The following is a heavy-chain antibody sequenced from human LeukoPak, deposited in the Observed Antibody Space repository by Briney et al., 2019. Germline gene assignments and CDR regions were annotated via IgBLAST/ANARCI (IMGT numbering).Heavy chain of an antibody. Sequence: SETLSLTCTVSGGSISSSGYYWGWIRQPPGKGLEWIGSIYYSGSTYYNPSLKSRVTISVDTSKNQFSLKLSSVTAADTAVYYCASGMPRAYFQHWGQGTLVTVSS. CDR1: GGSISSSGYY. J-gene: IGHJ1*01. CDR2: IYYSGST. V-gene: IGHV4-39*01. CDR3: ASGMPRAYFQH. D-gene: IGHD1-1*01.